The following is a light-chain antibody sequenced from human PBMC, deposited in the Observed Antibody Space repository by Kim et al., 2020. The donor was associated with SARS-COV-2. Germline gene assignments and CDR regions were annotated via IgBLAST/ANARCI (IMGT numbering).Light chain of an antibody. CDR2: EDN. Sequence: KTVNISCTRSSGTIANNYVQWYQQRPGSAPTTVIYEDNRRPSGVPDRFSGSIDSSSNSASLTISGLKTEDEADYYCQSYDRSNRVFGGGTKVTVL. CDR1: SGTIANNY. V-gene: IGLV6-57*03. CDR3: QSYDRSNRV. J-gene: IGLJ2*01.